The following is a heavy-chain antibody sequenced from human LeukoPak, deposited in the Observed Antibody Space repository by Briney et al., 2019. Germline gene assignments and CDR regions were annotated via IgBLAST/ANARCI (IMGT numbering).Heavy chain of an antibody. D-gene: IGHD3-10*01. J-gene: IGHJ4*02. V-gene: IGHV3-33*01. CDR2: IWHDGSHK. CDR3: AREIFGSGSLPDF. Sequence: PGGSLRLSCAASGFSFDTYAMHWVRQALGQGLGWVALIWHDGSHKFYSNSVRGQFTISRDNSKNTVYLQMNNLRPDDTAVYYCAREIFGSGSLPDFWGQGTLVTVSS. CDR1: GFSFDTYA.